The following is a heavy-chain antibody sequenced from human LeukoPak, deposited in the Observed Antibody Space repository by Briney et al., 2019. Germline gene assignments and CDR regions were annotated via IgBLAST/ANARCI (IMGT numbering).Heavy chain of an antibody. CDR1: GFTFSGYS. CDR2: ITGSGYNM. J-gene: IGHJ4*02. Sequence: GGSLRLSCAASGFTFSGYSMNWVRQAPGKGLEWVSYITGSGYNMFYADSVKGRFTISRDNSKNTLYLQMNSLRAEDTAVYYCAKDRRTIHWGQGTLVTVSS. CDR3: AKDRRTIH. D-gene: IGHD3-3*01. V-gene: IGHV3-48*01.